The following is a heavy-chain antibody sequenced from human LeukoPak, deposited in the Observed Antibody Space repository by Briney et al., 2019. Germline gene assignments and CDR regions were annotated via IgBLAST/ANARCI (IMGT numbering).Heavy chain of an antibody. CDR3: ATAGDYVYYDGMDV. J-gene: IGHJ6*02. Sequence: GGSLRHSCVESGFTFSNALMSWVRQALGMGRESVGRIKSKTDGGTTDYALPVKGRFTISRDHSENTLYLQMNSLKTEDTAVYYCATAGDYVYYDGMDVWGQGTTVTVSS. D-gene: IGHD4-17*01. CDR1: GFTFSNAL. CDR2: IKSKTDGGTT. V-gene: IGHV3-15*01.